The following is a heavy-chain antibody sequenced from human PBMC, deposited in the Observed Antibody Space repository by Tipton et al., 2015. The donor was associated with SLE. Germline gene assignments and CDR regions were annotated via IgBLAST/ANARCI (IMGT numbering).Heavy chain of an antibody. D-gene: IGHD2-21*01. Sequence: TLSLTCTVSGGFISSSSYFWAWIRQPPGMGLEWIGFVYYGGSTNMGTTNYNPSLESRVTISLDTSKNQFSLKLSSVTAADTAMYYCAKADGVVGGQVPYWYFDLWGRGTLVTVSS. V-gene: IGHV4-61*05. CDR3: AKADGVVGGQVPYWYFDL. J-gene: IGHJ2*01. CDR2: VYYGGST. CDR1: GGFISSSSYF.